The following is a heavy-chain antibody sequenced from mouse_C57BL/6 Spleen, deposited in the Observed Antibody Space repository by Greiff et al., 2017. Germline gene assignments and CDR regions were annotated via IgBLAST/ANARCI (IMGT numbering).Heavy chain of an antibody. Sequence: QVHVKQSGAELVRPGTSVKVSCKASGYAFTNYLIEWVKQRPGQGLEWIGVINPGSGGTNYNEKFKGKATLTADKSSSTAYMQLSSLTSEDSAVYFCARCYGNYVWYFDVWGTGTTVTVSS. J-gene: IGHJ1*03. CDR3: ARCYGNYVWYFDV. CDR1: GYAFTNYL. V-gene: IGHV1-54*01. CDR2: INPGSGGT. D-gene: IGHD2-1*01.